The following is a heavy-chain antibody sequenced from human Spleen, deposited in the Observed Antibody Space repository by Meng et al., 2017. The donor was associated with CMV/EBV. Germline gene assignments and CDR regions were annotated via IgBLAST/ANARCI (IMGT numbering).Heavy chain of an antibody. CDR2: INHSGST. CDR3: ARGGRRQQLVVSRYYGMDV. D-gene: IGHD6-13*01. Sequence: SETLSLTCAVYGGSFSGYYWSWIRQPPGKGLEWIGEINHSGSTNYNPSLKSRVTISVDTSKNQFSLKLSSVTAADTAVYYCARGGRRQQLVVSRYYGMDVWGQGTTVTVSS. J-gene: IGHJ6*02. V-gene: IGHV4-34*01. CDR1: GGSFSGYY.